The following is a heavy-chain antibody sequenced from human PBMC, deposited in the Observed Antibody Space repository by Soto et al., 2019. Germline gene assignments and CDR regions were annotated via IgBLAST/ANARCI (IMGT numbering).Heavy chain of an antibody. CDR3: ARTRPRWSYQDY. J-gene: IGHJ4*02. D-gene: IGHD1-26*01. V-gene: IGHV4-31*03. CDR2: IYYSGST. CDR1: GGSIRSGGYY. Sequence: SETLSLTCTVSGGSIRSGGYYWSWIRQHPGKGLEWIGYIYYSGSTYYNPSLKSRVTISVDTSKNQFSLKLSSVTAADTAVYYCARTRPRWSYQDYWGQGTLVTVSS.